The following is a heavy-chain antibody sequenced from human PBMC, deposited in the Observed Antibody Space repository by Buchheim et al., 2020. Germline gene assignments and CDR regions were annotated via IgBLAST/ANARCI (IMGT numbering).Heavy chain of an antibody. CDR3: AEGEGSGHHAFFEY. CDR1: GGSISSSNYY. J-gene: IGHJ4*02. CDR2: VYYSGST. V-gene: IGHV4-39*07. Sequence: QLQLQESGPGLVKPSETLSLSCVVSGGSISSSNYYWGWIRQPPGEGLEWIGSVYYSGSTFFSPSLRSRVTISVDKSKTQFSLKLSSITAADTAVYYCAEGEGSGHHAFFEYWGQG. D-gene: IGHD3-10*01.